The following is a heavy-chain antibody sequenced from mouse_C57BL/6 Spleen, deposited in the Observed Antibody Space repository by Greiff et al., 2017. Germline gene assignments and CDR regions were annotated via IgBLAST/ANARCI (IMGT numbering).Heavy chain of an antibody. J-gene: IGHJ4*01. CDR3: ARDGDDYGGDAMDY. CDR2: ISDGGSYT. D-gene: IGHD2-4*01. V-gene: IGHV5-4*01. Sequence: EVMLVESGGGLVKPGGSLKLSCAASGFTFSSYAMSWVRQTPEKRLEWVATISDGGSYTYYPDNVKGRFTISRDNAKNNLYLQMSHLKSEDTAMYYCARDGDDYGGDAMDYWGQGTSVTVSS. CDR1: GFTFSSYA.